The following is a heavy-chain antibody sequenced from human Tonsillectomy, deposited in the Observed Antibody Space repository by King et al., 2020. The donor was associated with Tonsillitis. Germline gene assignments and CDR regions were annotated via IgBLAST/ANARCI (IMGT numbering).Heavy chain of an antibody. J-gene: IGHJ4*02. D-gene: IGHD5-18*01. Sequence: VQLVESGGGLVKPGGSLRLSCAASGFTFSSYSMNWVRQAPGKGLEWVSSISSSSSYIYYPDSVKGRFTISRDNAKNSLYLQTHSLRAEDTAVYYCAGGGDSYGPDYWGQGTLVTVSS. V-gene: IGHV3-21*01. CDR3: AGGGDSYGPDY. CDR2: ISSSSSYI. CDR1: GFTFSSYS.